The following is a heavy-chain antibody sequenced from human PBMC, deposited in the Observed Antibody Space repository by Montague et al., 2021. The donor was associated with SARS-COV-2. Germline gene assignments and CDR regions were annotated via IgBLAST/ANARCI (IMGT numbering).Heavy chain of an antibody. D-gene: IGHD1-26*01. J-gene: IGHJ4*02. CDR2: VYYSRSS. Sequence: SKTLSLTCTVSGDSVSHDFWTWIRQPPGKGLEWIGYVYYSRSSXXXPSXXXRVSIAVDTSKNQFSLRLSTVTAADTAIYYCVRDPAPSGSGTFYDYWGQGTLVAVSS. CDR3: VRDPAPSGSGTFYDY. V-gene: IGHV4-59*02. CDR1: GDSVSHDF.